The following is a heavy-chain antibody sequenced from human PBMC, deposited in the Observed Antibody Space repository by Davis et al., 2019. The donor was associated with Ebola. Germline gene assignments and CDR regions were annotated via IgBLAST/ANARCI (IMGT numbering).Heavy chain of an antibody. CDR1: GFSFSTFW. Sequence: HTGGSLRLSCAASGFSFSTFWMHWVRQVPGKGLEWVSQISSDGSYIGYADSVKGRFTISRDNAKNTVYLQMNSLRAEDTAVYYCARVISYNALDPWGQGTLVTVSS. CDR3: ARVISYNALDP. D-gene: IGHD3-10*01. J-gene: IGHJ5*02. V-gene: IGHV3-74*01. CDR2: ISSDGSYI.